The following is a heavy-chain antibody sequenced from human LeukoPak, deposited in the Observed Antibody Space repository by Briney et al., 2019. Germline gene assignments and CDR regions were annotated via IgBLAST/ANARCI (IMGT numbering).Heavy chain of an antibody. V-gene: IGHV1-8*01. D-gene: IGHD7-27*01. CDR3: ARGPPNWGMVGY. CDR1: GYTFTSFD. J-gene: IGHJ4*02. Sequence: ASVKVSCKASGYTFTSFDFNWVRQATGQGLEWMGWMKSNNGHTGYAQKFQGRVTMTRDTSISAAYMELSSLTFEDTAVYYCARGPPNWGMVGYWGQGTLVTVSS. CDR2: MKSNNGHT.